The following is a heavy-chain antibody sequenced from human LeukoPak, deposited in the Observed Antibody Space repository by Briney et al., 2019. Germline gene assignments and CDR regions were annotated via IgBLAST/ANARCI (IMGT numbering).Heavy chain of an antibody. Sequence: ASVKVSCKASGYTFTGYYMHLVRQAPGQGLEWMGWINPNSGGTNYAQKFQGRVTMTRDTSISTAYMELSRLRSDDTAVYYCASGYCSGGSCYIQSFDYWGQGTLVTVSS. D-gene: IGHD2-15*01. J-gene: IGHJ4*02. V-gene: IGHV1-2*02. CDR3: ASGYCSGGSCYIQSFDY. CDR2: INPNSGGT. CDR1: GYTFTGYY.